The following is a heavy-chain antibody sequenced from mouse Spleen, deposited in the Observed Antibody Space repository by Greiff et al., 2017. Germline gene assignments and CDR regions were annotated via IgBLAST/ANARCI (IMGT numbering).Heavy chain of an antibody. D-gene: IGHD1-1*01. CDR3: ARRGYGSSWYFDV. J-gene: IGHJ1*01. CDR2: ISSGGGNT. V-gene: IGHV5-9*04. CDR1: GFTFSSYA. Sequence: DVKLVESGGGLVKLGGSLKLSCAASGFTFSSYAMSWVRQTPEKRLEWVATISSGGGNTYYPDSVKGRFTISRDNAKNTLYLQMSSLKSEDTAMYYCARRGYGSSWYFDVWGAGTTVTVSS.